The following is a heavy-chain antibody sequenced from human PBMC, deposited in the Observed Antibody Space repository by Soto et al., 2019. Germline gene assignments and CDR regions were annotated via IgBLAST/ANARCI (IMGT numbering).Heavy chain of an antibody. D-gene: IGHD6-6*01. CDR3: ARKSSSSSWFDP. CDR2: ISGYNGNT. CDR1: GYTFFSYG. J-gene: IGHJ5*02. V-gene: IGHV1-18*01. Sequence: WASVKVSCKTSGYTFFSYGISWVRQAPGQGLEWMGWISGYNGNTNYAQKFQARVTMTADTSTRTAYMELRSLRSDDTAFYYCARKSSSSSWFDPWGQGTLVTVSS.